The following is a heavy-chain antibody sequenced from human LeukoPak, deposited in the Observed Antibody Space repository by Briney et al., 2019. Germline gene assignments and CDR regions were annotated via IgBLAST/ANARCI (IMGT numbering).Heavy chain of an antibody. V-gene: IGHV3-23*01. J-gene: IGHJ4*02. CDR3: AKVQRFLEWFFDY. CDR2: ISGSGGST. CDR1: GFTFGIYW. Sequence: GGSLRLSCAASGFTFGIYWMSWVRQAPGKGLEWVSAISGSGGSTYYADSVKGRFTISRDNSKNTLYLQMNSLRAEDTAVYYCAKVQRFLEWFFDYWGQGTLVTVSS. D-gene: IGHD3-3*01.